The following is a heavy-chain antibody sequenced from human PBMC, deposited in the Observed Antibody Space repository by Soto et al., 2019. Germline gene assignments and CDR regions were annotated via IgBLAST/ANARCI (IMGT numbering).Heavy chain of an antibody. D-gene: IGHD3-22*01. V-gene: IGHV3-23*01. CDR2: ISGSGGST. CDR3: AKGDYYDSSGYYRTSQELDY. CDR1: GFTFSSYA. J-gene: IGHJ4*02. Sequence: GGSLRLSCAASGFTFSSYAMSWVRQAPGKGLEWVSAISGSGGSTYYADSVKGRFTISKDNSKNTLYLQMNSLRAEDTAVYYCAKGDYYDSSGYYRTSQELDYWGQGTLVTVSS.